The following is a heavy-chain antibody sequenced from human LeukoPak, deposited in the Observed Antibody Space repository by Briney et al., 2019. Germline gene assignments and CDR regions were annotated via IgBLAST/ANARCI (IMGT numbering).Heavy chain of an antibody. CDR2: IIPIFGTA. D-gene: IGHD4-23*01. V-gene: IGHV1-69*13. CDR3: ARDRWSGRYFDY. J-gene: IGHJ4*02. Sequence: SSVKVSCKCSGGTFSSYAISWVRQAPAQGLEWMGGIIPIFGTANNAQKFQGRVTITADESTSTAYMELSSLRSEDTAVYYCARDRWSGRYFDYWGQGTLVTVSS. CDR1: GGTFSSYA.